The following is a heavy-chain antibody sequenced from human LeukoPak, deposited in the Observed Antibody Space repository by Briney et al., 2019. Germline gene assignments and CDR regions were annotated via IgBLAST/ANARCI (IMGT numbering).Heavy chain of an antibody. CDR2: ISAYNGNT. D-gene: IGHD2-21*02. Sequence: ASVKVSCKASGYTFTSYGISWVRQAPGQGLEWMGWISAYNGNTNYAQNLQGRVTMTTDTSTSTAYLELRSLRSDATAVYYCARDAAYCGGDCYPRADYYYYGMDVWGQGTTVTVSS. V-gene: IGHV1-18*01. J-gene: IGHJ6*02. CDR1: GYTFTSYG. CDR3: ARDAAYCGGDCYPRADYYYYGMDV.